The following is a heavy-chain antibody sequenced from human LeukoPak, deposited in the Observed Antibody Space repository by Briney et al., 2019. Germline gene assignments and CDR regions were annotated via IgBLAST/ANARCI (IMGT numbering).Heavy chain of an antibody. CDR3: AKDIEEWLVKGGGCFDY. CDR2: ISYDGSNK. Sequence: GGSLRLSCAASGFTFSSYGMHWVRQAPGKGLEWVAVISYDGSNKYYADSVKGRSTISRDNSKNTLYLQMNSLRAEDTAVYYCAKDIEEWLVKGGGCFDYWGQGTLVTVSS. CDR1: GFTFSSYG. V-gene: IGHV3-30*18. D-gene: IGHD6-19*01. J-gene: IGHJ4*02.